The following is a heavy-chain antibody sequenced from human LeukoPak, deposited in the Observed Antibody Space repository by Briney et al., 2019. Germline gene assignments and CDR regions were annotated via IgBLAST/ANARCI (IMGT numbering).Heavy chain of an antibody. CDR1: GFTFNNYA. Sequence: PGGSLRLSCAASGFTFNNYAMSWVRQAPGRGLEWVSGISGRGGSTYYADSVKGRLTISRDNSKNTLYLQMNSLRAEDTAVYYCAKDGGNNYYDFDYWGQGTLVTVSS. CDR2: ISGRGGST. CDR3: AKDGGNNYYDFDY. D-gene: IGHD3-10*01. J-gene: IGHJ4*02. V-gene: IGHV3-23*01.